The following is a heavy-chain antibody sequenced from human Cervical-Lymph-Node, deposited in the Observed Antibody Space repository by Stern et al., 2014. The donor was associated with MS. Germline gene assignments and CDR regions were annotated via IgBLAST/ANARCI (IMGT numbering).Heavy chain of an antibody. CDR3: ARGPNFYGSGSFPRALYWFDP. CDR2: INAGNGNT. J-gene: IGHJ5*02. Sequence: QVQLVQSGAEVKKPGASVKVSCKASGYTFTTYAIHWVRQAPGQRLEWMGWINAGNGNTKYSLKFQGRVTITRDTSASTAYMDLSSLRSEDTAVYYCARGPNFYGSGSFPRALYWFDPWGQGSLLTVSS. D-gene: IGHD3-10*01. CDR1: GYTFTTYA. V-gene: IGHV1-3*01.